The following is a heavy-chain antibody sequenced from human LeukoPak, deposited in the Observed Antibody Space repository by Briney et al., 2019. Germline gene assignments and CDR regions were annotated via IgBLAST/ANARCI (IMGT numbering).Heavy chain of an antibody. V-gene: IGHV5-51*01. D-gene: IGHD6-13*01. Sequence: HGESLKISCKAPGYVFTSYWIGWVRQMPGKGLEWMGIIYPGDSDTRYSPSFQGQVTISADKSISTAYLQWSSLKASDTAMYYCARHSSSWSGHGYFDYWGQGTLVTVSS. CDR1: GYVFTSYW. J-gene: IGHJ4*02. CDR3: ARHSSSWSGHGYFDY. CDR2: IYPGDSDT.